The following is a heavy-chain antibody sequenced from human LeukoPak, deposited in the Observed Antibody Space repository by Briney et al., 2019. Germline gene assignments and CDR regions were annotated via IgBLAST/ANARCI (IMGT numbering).Heavy chain of an antibody. CDR3: AKSGGYGLIAY. V-gene: IGHV4-39*01. CDR2: IYYSGST. J-gene: IGHJ4*02. D-gene: IGHD1-26*01. Sequence: PSETLSLTCAVSGASISGSGYYWGWIRQPPGKGLEWIGNIYYSGSTYYNASLQSRVTISIDTSKNQFSLRLNSVTAADTAMYYCAKSGGYGLIAYWGQGTLVTVSS. CDR1: GASISGSGYY.